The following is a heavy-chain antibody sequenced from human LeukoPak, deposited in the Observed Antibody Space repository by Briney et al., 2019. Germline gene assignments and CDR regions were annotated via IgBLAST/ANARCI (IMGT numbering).Heavy chain of an antibody. D-gene: IGHD2-2*01. Sequence: GGSLRLSCAASGFTFDDYGMSWVRHAPGKGLEWVSGINWNGGSTGYADSVKGRFTISRDNAKNSLYLQMNSLRAGDTALYYCARGGGYCSSTSCYVPSNPFDYWGQGTLVTVSS. J-gene: IGHJ4*02. CDR3: ARGGGYCSSTSCYVPSNPFDY. CDR2: INWNGGST. V-gene: IGHV3-20*04. CDR1: GFTFDDYG.